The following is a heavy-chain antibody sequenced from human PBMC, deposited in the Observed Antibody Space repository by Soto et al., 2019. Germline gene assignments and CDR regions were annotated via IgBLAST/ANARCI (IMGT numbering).Heavy chain of an antibody. Sequence: GGSLRLSSAASGFTFSSYAMHWVRQAPGKGLEWVAVISYDGSNKYYADSVKGRFTISRDNSKNTLYLQMNSLRAEDTAVYYCARVRSSSKIHYYFYGMDVWGHVTTFTAS. CDR1: GFTFSSYA. V-gene: IGHV3-30-3*01. J-gene: IGHJ6*02. CDR2: ISYDGSNK. CDR3: ARVRSSSKIHYYFYGMDV. D-gene: IGHD6-6*01.